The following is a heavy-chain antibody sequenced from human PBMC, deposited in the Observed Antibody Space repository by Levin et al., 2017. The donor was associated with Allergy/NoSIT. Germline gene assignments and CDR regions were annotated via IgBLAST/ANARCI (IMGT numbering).Heavy chain of an antibody. D-gene: IGHD3-22*01. Sequence: SETLSLTCTVSAVSGSSGSYYWSWIRQPPGKGLEWLGYVYYSGSTNYNPSLKSRLTISVDTSKNQFSLKLTSLTAADTAVYYCVRAAPNYYDSSGYSRLYHVDYWGQGTLVTVSS. J-gene: IGHJ4*02. V-gene: IGHV4-61*01. CDR1: AVSGSSGSYY. CDR3: VRAAPNYYDSSGYSRLYHVDY. CDR2: VYYSGST.